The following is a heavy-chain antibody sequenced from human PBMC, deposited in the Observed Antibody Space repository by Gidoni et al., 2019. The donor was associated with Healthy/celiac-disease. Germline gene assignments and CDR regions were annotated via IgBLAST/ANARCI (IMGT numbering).Heavy chain of an antibody. CDR2: IYYSGST. D-gene: IGHD6-13*01. V-gene: IGHV4-39*01. Sequence: GWIRQPPGKGLEWIGSIYYSGSTYYNPSLKSRVTISVDTSKNQFSLKLSSVTAADTAVYYCARHGEAAAEKNWFDPWGQGTLVTVSS. CDR3: ARHGEAAAEKNWFDP. J-gene: IGHJ5*02.